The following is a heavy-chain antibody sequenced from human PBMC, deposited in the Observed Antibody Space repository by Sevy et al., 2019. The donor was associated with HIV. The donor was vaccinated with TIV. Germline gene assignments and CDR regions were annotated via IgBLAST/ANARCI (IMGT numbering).Heavy chain of an antibody. CDR2: IKQDGSEK. V-gene: IGHV3-7*01. D-gene: IGHD3-3*01. CDR1: GFTFSSYW. Sequence: GGSLRLSCAASGFTFSSYWMSWVRQAPGKGLEWVANIKQDGSEKYYVDSVKGRLTISRDNSKHSLYLQMNSLRAEDTAVYYCAREYEYDFWSGYGTYFDYWGQGTLVTVSS. J-gene: IGHJ4*02. CDR3: AREYEYDFWSGYGTYFDY.